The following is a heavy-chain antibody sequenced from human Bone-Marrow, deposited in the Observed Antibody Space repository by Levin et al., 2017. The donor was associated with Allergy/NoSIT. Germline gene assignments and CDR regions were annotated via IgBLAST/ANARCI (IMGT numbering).Heavy chain of an antibody. V-gene: IGHV3-23*01. J-gene: IGHJ6*02. CDR3: ARDTVTSMFYYYGMDG. D-gene: IGHD4-17*01. CDR2: ISGSGAGI. Sequence: GGSLRLSCAASGFTLGSYAMNWVRQAPGKGLEWVSTISGSGAGIYYADSVKGRFTVSRDNSKNMLYLQMNSPRAEDTAIYYCARDTVTSMFYYYGMDGWCQGTTVTVSS. CDR1: GFTLGSYA.